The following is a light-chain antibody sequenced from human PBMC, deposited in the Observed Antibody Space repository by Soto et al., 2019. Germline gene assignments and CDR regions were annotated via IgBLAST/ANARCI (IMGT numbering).Light chain of an antibody. Sequence: QSVLAQPPSASWSPGQSVTISCTGTSSDVGGYNYVSWYQQHPGKAPKLMIYEISKRPSGVPDRFSGSKSGNTASLTVSGLQAEDEADYYCSSYAGSNNNVFGTGTKVTAL. CDR1: SSDVGGYNY. CDR3: SSYAGSNNNV. J-gene: IGLJ1*01. V-gene: IGLV2-8*01. CDR2: EIS.